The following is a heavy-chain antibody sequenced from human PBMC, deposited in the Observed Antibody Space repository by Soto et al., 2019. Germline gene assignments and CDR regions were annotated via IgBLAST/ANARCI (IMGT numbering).Heavy chain of an antibody. V-gene: IGHV4-39*01. CDR3: ARKGLRGYSYGYLDY. J-gene: IGHJ4*02. CDR1: GGSISSSSYY. Sequence: PSETLSLTCTVSGGSISSSSYYWGWIRQPPGKGLEWIGSIYYSGSTYYNPSLKSRVTISVDTSKNQFSLKLTSVTAADTAVYYCARKGLRGYSYGYLDYWGQGTLVTVS. D-gene: IGHD5-18*01. CDR2: IYYSGST.